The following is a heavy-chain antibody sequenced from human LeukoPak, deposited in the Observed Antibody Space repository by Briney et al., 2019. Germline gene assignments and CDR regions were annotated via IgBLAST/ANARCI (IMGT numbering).Heavy chain of an antibody. V-gene: IGHV4-59*01. J-gene: IGHJ6*03. Sequence: PSETLSLTCTASGGSISSYYWSWIRQPPGKGLEWIGYIYYSGSTNYNPYLKSRDTISVDTSKNQFSLKLSSGTAADTAVYYCARDRYYYDSSGYYASRYYYYYMDVWGKGTTVSVSS. CDR3: ARDRYYYDSSGYYASRYYYYYMDV. D-gene: IGHD3-22*01. CDR2: IYYSGST. CDR1: GGSISSYY.